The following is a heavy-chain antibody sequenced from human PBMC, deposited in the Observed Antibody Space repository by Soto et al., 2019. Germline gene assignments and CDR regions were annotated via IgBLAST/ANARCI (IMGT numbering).Heavy chain of an antibody. CDR1: GFTFSSYG. CDR2: IWYDGSNK. D-gene: IGHD2-2*01. CDR3: ARAYCSSTSCYWNWFDP. Sequence: GGSLRLSCAASGFTFSSYGMHWVRQAPGKGLEWVAVIWYDGSNKYYADSVKGRFTISRDNSKNTLYLQMNSLRAEDTAVYYCARAYCSSTSCYWNWFDPWGQGTLVTVSS. V-gene: IGHV3-33*01. J-gene: IGHJ5*02.